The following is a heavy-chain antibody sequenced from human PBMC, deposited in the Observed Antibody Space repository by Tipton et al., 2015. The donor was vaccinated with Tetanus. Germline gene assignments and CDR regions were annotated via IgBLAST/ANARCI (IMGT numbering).Heavy chain of an antibody. CDR2: FYHKGNT. Sequence: TLSLTCSVSGGSLTSHYWSWIRQPPGKGLEWLGYFYHKGNTKNNPSLKSPVTVSMDTSKNQFSLELKSVTAADTAVYFCARGWFGGLGDWGQGILVTVSS. J-gene: IGHJ4*02. V-gene: IGHV4-59*11. CDR3: ARGWFGGLGD. D-gene: IGHD3-10*01. CDR1: GGSLTSHY.